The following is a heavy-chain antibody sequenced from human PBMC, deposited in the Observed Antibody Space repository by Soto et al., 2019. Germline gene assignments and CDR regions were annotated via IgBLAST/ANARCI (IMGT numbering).Heavy chain of an antibody. D-gene: IGHD2-2*01. Sequence: EVQLVESGGGLVQPGGSLRLSCAASGFTFSSYSMNWVRRAPGKGLEWVSYISSSSSPIYYADSVKGRFTISRDNAKNSLYLEMNLLRGEDTAVYDCEVASTSRNWDFDLWGRGTLVTVSS. CDR3: EVASTSRNWDFDL. CDR1: GFTFSSYS. CDR2: ISSSSSPI. V-gene: IGHV3-48*01. J-gene: IGHJ2*01.